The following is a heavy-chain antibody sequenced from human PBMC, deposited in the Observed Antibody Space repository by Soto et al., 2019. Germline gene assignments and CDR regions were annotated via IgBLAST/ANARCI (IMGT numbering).Heavy chain of an antibody. D-gene: IGHD2-15*01. CDR1: VYTFTSYD. J-gene: IGHJ4*02. Sequence: AAVKVSCKASVYTFTSYDSSWVRQAPGQGLEWMGWISAYNGNTNYAQKLQGRVTMTTDTSTSTAYMELRSLRSDDTAVYYCARPSTPESFCCGGSRRGRLDYSGQRTPVPVSA. CDR2: ISAYNGNT. CDR3: ARPSTPESFCCGGSRRGRLDY. V-gene: IGHV1-18*01.